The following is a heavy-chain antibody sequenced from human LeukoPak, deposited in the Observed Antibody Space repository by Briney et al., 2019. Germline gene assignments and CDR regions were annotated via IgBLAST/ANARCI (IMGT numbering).Heavy chain of an antibody. J-gene: IGHJ4*02. V-gene: IGHV4-59*01. CDR3: AGGGWYNDY. Sequence: SETLSLTCTVSGGSISPYYWSWTRQPPGKGLERIGYIYYSGNTNYNPSLRSRVSISVDTSKNQFSLKLNYVTAADTAVYYCAGGGWYNDYWGQGILVTVSS. D-gene: IGHD6-19*01. CDR1: GGSISPYY. CDR2: IYYSGNT.